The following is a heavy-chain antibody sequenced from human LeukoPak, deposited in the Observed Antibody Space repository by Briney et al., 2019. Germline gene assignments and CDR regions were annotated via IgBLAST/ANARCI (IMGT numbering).Heavy chain of an antibody. J-gene: IGHJ2*01. V-gene: IGHV4-4*07. D-gene: IGHD1-26*01. CDR2: IDTSRQT. Sequence: SETLSLTCNMSRGSMSFYYWSWIRQPAGKGLEWIGRIDTSRQTSYNPSLKNRVTISVDKSKNQVSLELRSVTVADTAVYYCARDDPPIESGSYLGVWYFDLWGRGTLVTISS. CDR3: ARDDPPIESGSYLGVWYFDL. CDR1: RGSMSFYY.